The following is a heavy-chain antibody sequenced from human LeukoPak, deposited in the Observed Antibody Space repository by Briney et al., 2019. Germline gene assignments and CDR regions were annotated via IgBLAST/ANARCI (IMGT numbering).Heavy chain of an antibody. Sequence: PGGSLRLSCAASGFTFSSYAMHWVRQAPGKGLEWVAVISYDGSNKYYADSVKGRFTISRDNSKNTLYLQMNSLRAEDTAVYYCARGAYYGSGSYESPGFDYWGQGTLVTVSS. V-gene: IGHV3-30-3*01. CDR1: GFTFSSYA. J-gene: IGHJ4*02. CDR2: ISYDGSNK. D-gene: IGHD3-10*01. CDR3: ARGAYYGSGSYESPGFDY.